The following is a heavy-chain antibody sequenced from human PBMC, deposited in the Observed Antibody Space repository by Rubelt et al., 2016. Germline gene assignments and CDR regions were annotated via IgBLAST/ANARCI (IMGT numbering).Heavy chain of an antibody. CDR3: ARRRRYSGSSYWYFDL. CDR2: INHSGST. Sequence: QVQLQQWGAGLLKPSETLSLTCAVYGGSFSGYYWSWIRQPPGKGLEWIGEINHSGSTNYTPSLKSRVTISVDTAKNQFSLKLSSVTAADTAVYYCARRRRYSGSSYWYFDLWGRGTLVTVSS. D-gene: IGHD1-26*01. J-gene: IGHJ2*01. V-gene: IGHV4-34*01. CDR1: GGSFSGYY.